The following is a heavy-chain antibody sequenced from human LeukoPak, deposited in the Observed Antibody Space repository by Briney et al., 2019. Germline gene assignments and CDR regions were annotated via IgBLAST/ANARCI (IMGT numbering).Heavy chain of an antibody. Sequence: PGGSLRLSCAASGFTFDNYGMTWVRQVPGKGLEWVSGVNWNGGSTGYADSVKGRFTISRDNAKNSLYLQMNSLRAEDTALYYCARETLKDGSGWGYYYYYYMDVWGKGTTVTVSS. D-gene: IGHD6-19*01. CDR3: ARETLKDGSGWGYYYYYYMDV. CDR1: GFTFDNYG. J-gene: IGHJ6*03. CDR2: VNWNGGST. V-gene: IGHV3-20*04.